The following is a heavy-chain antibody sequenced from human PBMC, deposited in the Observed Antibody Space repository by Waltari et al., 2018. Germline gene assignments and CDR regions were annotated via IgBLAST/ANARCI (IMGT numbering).Heavy chain of an antibody. CDR1: GYTFTSYG. CDR2: ISAYNGNT. CDR3: ARDSPYTYYYDSSGYYPNDY. Sequence: QVQLVQSGAEVKKPGASVKVSCKASGYTFTSYGISWVRQAPGQGLEWMGWISAYNGNTNYAQKLQGRVTMTTDTSTSTAYMELRSLRSDDTAVYYCARDSPYTYYYDSSGYYPNDYWGQGTLVTVSS. V-gene: IGHV1-18*01. J-gene: IGHJ4*02. D-gene: IGHD3-22*01.